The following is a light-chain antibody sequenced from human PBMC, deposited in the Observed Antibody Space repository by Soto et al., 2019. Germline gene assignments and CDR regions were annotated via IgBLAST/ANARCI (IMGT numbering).Light chain of an antibody. CDR3: QHYNSYPLT. Sequence: DIQLTQSPSFLSASVGDRVTITCRASQGINNYLAWHQQKPGKAPKLLINAASTLQSGVPSRLSPSAPGIEFTLTISSLQPEDFATYYCQHYNSYPLTFGGGTKVEIK. J-gene: IGKJ4*01. CDR2: AAS. CDR1: QGINNY. V-gene: IGKV1-9*01.